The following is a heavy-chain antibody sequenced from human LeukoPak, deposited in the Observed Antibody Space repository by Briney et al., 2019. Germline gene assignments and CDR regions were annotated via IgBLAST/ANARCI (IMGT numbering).Heavy chain of an antibody. J-gene: IGHJ3*02. V-gene: IGHV3-30*02. Sequence: PGGSLRLSCAASAFTFSNYDIHWVRQAPGKGLEWVAFIRYDGSEKKFADSVKGRFTISRDKSKNTLDLQMDSLRGEDTAVYYCARPTGSGNFDIWGQGTMVTVSS. CDR1: AFTFSNYD. CDR3: ARPTGSGNFDI. CDR2: IRYDGSEK. D-gene: IGHD6-19*01.